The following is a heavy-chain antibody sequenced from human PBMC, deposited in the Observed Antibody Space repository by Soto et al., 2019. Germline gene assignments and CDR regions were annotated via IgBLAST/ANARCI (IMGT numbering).Heavy chain of an antibody. J-gene: IGHJ4*02. CDR3: ARSKYSGIYSPVDY. D-gene: IGHD1-26*01. Sequence: PGGSLRLSCAASGFTFSSYSMNWVRQARGKGLDWVSYISSGSGSMYYADSVKGRFTISRDNAKNSLFLQMNSLRDEDTAVYFCARSKYSGIYSPVDYWGQGTLVTVSS. V-gene: IGHV3-48*02. CDR2: ISSGSGSM. CDR1: GFTFSSYS.